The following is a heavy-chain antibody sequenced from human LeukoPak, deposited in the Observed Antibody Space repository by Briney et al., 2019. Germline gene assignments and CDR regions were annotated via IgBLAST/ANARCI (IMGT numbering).Heavy chain of an antibody. CDR2: INHSGST. CDR3: ARVGIAVAGTFDY. Sequence: SETLSLTCAVYGGSFSGYYWSWIRQPPGKGLEWIGEINHSGSTNHNPSLKSRVTISVDTSKNQFSLKLSSVTAADTAVYYCARVGIAVAGTFDYWGQGTLVTVSS. D-gene: IGHD6-19*01. J-gene: IGHJ4*02. CDR1: GGSFSGYY. V-gene: IGHV4-34*01.